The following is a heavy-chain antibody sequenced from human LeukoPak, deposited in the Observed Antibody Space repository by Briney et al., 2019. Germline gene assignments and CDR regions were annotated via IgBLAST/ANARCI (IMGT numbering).Heavy chain of an antibody. CDR2: ISSSINYI. J-gene: IGHJ4*02. V-gene: IGHV3-21*01. Sequence: GGSLRLSCAASGFTFSSYSMNWVRQAPGKGLEWVSFISSSINYIYYADSLKGRFIVSRDNAKNSLYLHLSGLRAEDTAVYYCARDEGFCSGVSCHIPGFDYWGQGTLVTVSS. CDR1: GFTFSSYS. CDR3: ARDEGFCSGVSCHIPGFDY. D-gene: IGHD2-15*01.